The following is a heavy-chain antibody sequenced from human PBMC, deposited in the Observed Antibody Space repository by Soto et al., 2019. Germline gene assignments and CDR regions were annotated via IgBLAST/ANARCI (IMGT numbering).Heavy chain of an antibody. CDR1: GGSISSGDYY. V-gene: IGHV4-30-4*01. CDR3: ARAGLGHDIVVVVAAKTNWFDP. J-gene: IGHJ5*02. Sequence: SETLSLTCTVSGGSISSGDYYWSWIRQPPGKGLEWIGYIYYSGSTYYNPSLKSRVTISVDTSKNQFSLKLSSVTAADTAVYYCARAGLGHDIVVVVAAKTNWFDPPGQATRVTVAS. CDR2: IYYSGST. D-gene: IGHD2-15*01.